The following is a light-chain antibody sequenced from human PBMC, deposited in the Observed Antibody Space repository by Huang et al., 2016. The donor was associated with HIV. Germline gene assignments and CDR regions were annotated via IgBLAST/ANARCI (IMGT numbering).Light chain of an antibody. V-gene: IGKV1-NL1*01. Sequence: DIQMTQSPSCLSASIGDKVTITCRASLAVINSLAWYQQQPGKAPKLLLYGASNLEGGVPSRVSGSGSGTDYTLTIRSLQPEDFATYYCQQYYISPWTFGQGTRVEIK. J-gene: IGKJ1*01. CDR3: QQYYISPWT. CDR2: GAS. CDR1: LAVINS.